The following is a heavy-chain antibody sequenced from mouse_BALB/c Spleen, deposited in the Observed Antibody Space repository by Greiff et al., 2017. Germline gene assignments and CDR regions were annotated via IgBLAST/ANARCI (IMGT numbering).Heavy chain of an antibody. J-gene: IGHJ4*01. V-gene: IGHV5-9-4*01. D-gene: IGHD2-1*01. CDR3: ARDYYGNYYYAMDY. CDR1: GFAFSSYD. Sequence: EVKLVESGGGLVKPGGSLKLSCAASGFAFSSYDMSWVRQTPEKRLEWVAEISSGGSYTYYPDTVTGRFTISRDNAKNTLYLEMSSLRSEDTAMYYCARDYYGNYYYAMDYWGQGTSVTVSS. CDR2: ISSGGSYT.